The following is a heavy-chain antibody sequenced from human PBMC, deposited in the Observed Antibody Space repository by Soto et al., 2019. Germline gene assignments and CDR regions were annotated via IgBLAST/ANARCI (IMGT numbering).Heavy chain of an antibody. Sequence: ASVKVSCKASGYTFTGYYMHWVRQAPGQGLEWMGWINPNSGGTNYAQKFQGWVTMTRDRSISTAYMELSRLRSDDTAVYYCARAFTSAGYSSQGDYYYGMDVWGQGTTVTVSS. CDR2: INPNSGGT. CDR1: GYTFTGYY. CDR3: ARAFTSAGYSSQGDYYYGMDV. D-gene: IGHD6-13*01. V-gene: IGHV1-2*04. J-gene: IGHJ6*02.